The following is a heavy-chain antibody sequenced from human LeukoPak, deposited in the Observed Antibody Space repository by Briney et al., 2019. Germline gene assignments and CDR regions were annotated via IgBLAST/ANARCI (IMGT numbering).Heavy chain of an antibody. D-gene: IGHD3-16*01. J-gene: IGHJ4*02. Sequence: GGSLRLSCTASGFTFSSYWMSWVRQAPGKGLEWVASISEVGGEKYYVDSVKGRFTISRDNAKNLLYLQMNSLRAEDTAVYHCARDRSTNSYAEYFFDYWGQGTLITVSS. CDR1: GFTFSSYW. CDR2: ISEVGGEK. CDR3: ARDRSTNSYAEYFFDY. V-gene: IGHV3-7*01.